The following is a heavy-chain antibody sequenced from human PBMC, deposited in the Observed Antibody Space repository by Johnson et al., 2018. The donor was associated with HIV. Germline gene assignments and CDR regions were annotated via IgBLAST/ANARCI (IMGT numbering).Heavy chain of an antibody. V-gene: IGHV3-23*04. CDR2: ISASGGSA. J-gene: IGHJ3*01. CDR1: GITVGTNY. CDR3: ANPRGPQGDV. Sequence: VQLVESGGGLVQPGGSLRLSCAASGITVGTNYMSWVRQAPGKGLEWVSVISASGGSAFYADSVKGRFTISRDNSKNTLYLQMNSLRAEATAIYYCANPRGPQGDVWGQGTMVTVSS.